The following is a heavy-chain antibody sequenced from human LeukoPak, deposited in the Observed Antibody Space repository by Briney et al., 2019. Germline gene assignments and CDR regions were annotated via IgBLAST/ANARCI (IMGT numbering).Heavy chain of an antibody. CDR1: GFSVSNNY. CDR3: ARGRHFEQPFDY. Sequence: GGSLRLSCAASGFSVSNNYMSWVRQAPGKGLEWVSVIYSGGSTFYADSVKGRFTISRDNSKNTLYLQMNSLRAEDTAVYYCARGRHFEQPFDYWGQGTLVTVSS. V-gene: IGHV3-66*01. J-gene: IGHJ4*02. CDR2: IYSGGST.